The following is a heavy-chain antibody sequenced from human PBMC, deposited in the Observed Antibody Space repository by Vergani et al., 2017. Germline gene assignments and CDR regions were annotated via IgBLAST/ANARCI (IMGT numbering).Heavy chain of an antibody. D-gene: IGHD6-19*01. J-gene: IGHJ5*02. CDR3: ARHSTVEWLVKLGWIDP. Sequence: QLQLPASCPGLVKPSATLSLTCSVSGASIRSSNYYWGWIRQPPGKGLEWIASIYYSGSTYYNPSLKSRVTISVDTSKNQFSLKLSSVTAADTAVYFCARHSTVEWLVKLGWIDPWGQGILVTVSS. CDR1: GASIRSSNYY. V-gene: IGHV4-39*01. CDR2: IYYSGST.